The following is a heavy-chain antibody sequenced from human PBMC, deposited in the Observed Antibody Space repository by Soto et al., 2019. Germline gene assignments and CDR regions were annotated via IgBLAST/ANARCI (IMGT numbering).Heavy chain of an antibody. D-gene: IGHD3-22*01. J-gene: IGHJ4*02. CDR2: IYYSGST. CDR3: ARGLGYDSSGYNTLNHGFDC. CDR1: GGSLSSYY. Sequence: SETLSLTCTVSGGSLSSYYWSWIRQPPGKGLEWIGYIYYSGSTNYNPSLKSRVTISVDTSKNQFSLKLSSVTAADTAVYYCARGLGYDSSGYNTLNHGFDCWGQGTLVNVS. V-gene: IGHV4-59*01.